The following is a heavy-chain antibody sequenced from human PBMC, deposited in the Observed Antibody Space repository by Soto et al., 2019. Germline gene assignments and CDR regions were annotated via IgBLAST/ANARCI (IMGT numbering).Heavy chain of an antibody. J-gene: IGHJ6*02. CDR1: GYTFTSYD. CDR2: MNPNSGNT. CDR3: ASLLPSSGWSYYYYGMDV. V-gene: IGHV1-8*01. D-gene: IGHD6-19*01. Sequence: ASVKVSCKASGYTFTSYDINWVRQATGQGLEWMGWMNPNSGNTGYAQKFQGRVTMTRNTSISTAYMELSSLRSEDTAVYYCASLLPSSGWSYYYYGMDVWGQGTTVTV.